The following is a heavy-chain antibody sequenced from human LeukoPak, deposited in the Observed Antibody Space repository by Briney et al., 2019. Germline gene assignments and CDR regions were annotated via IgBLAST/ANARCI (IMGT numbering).Heavy chain of an antibody. CDR2: IYHSGST. D-gene: IGHD6-6*01. CDR3: ARLRVQLVGGVVDY. J-gene: IGHJ4*02. CDR1: GGSISSGGYS. V-gene: IGHV4-30-2*03. Sequence: PSETLSLTCAVSGGSISSGGYSWSWIRQPPGKGLEWIGYIYHSGSTFYNPSLKSRVTISVDTSKNQFSLKLNSVTAADTAVYYCARLRVQLVGGVVDYWGQGTLVTVSS.